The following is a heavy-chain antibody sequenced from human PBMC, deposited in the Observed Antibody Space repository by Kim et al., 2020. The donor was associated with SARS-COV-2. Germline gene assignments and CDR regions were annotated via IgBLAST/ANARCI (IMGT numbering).Heavy chain of an antibody. CDR3: AKDGGSTVTYSAAFDI. Sequence: SVKGRFTICRDHAKNSLYLQMNSLRAEDTALYYCAKDGGSTVTYSAAFDIWGQGTMVTVSS. D-gene: IGHD4-17*01. V-gene: IGHV3-9*01. J-gene: IGHJ3*02.